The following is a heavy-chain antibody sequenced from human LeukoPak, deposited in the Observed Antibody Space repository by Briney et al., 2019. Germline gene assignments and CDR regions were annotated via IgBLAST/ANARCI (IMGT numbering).Heavy chain of an antibody. CDR3: AKGQQEDYYYYHMDV. CDR2: ISSNSGSI. Sequence: GRSLRLSCAASGFTFDDYGMHWVRQVAGKGLEWVSGISSNSGSIGYADSVKGRFTISRDNAKNSLYLQMNSLRAEDTAFYYCAKGQQEDYYYYHMDVWGKGTTVTVSS. D-gene: IGHD1-1*01. J-gene: IGHJ6*04. V-gene: IGHV3-9*01. CDR1: GFTFDDYG.